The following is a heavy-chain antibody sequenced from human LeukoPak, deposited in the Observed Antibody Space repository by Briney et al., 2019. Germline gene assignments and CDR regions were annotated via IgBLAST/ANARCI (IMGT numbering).Heavy chain of an antibody. CDR2: IYTSGST. D-gene: IGHD4-11*01. V-gene: IGHV4-61*02. CDR1: GGSISSGSYY. CDR3: ARDRFYSNYFDY. J-gene: IGHJ4*02. Sequence: SETLSLTCTVSGGSISSGSYYWSWIRQPAGKGLEWIGRIYTSGSTNYNPSLKSRVTISVDTSKNQFSLKLSSVTAADTAVYYCARDRFYSNYFDYWGQRTLVTVSS.